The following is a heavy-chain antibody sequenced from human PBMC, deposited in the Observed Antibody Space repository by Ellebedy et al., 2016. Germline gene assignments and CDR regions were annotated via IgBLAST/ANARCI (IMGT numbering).Heavy chain of an antibody. V-gene: IGHV3-23*01. J-gene: IGHJ4*02. Sequence: GESLKISXAASGFTFSSYAMSWVRQAPGKGLEWVSAISGSGGSTYYADSVKGRFTISRDTSKNTLYLQMNSLRADDTAVYYCAKSPRGYYFDYWGQGTLVTVSS. CDR2: ISGSGGST. CDR3: AKSPRGYYFDY. CDR1: GFTFSSYA. D-gene: IGHD5-12*01.